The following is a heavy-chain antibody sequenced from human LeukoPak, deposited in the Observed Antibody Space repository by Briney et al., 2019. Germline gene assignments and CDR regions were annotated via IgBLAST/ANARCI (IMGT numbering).Heavy chain of an antibody. CDR3: ARDVGFNLKFGFDY. CDR2: FYYSGST. D-gene: IGHD3-10*01. Sequence: SETLFLTCTVSGGSISGYCWSWIRQPPEGGLEWIGYFYYSGSTNYNPSLKSRVTISLGTSKNQFSLKLYSVTAADTAVYYCARDVGFNLKFGFDYWGQGTLVTVSS. CDR1: GGSISGYC. V-gene: IGHV4-59*01. J-gene: IGHJ4*02.